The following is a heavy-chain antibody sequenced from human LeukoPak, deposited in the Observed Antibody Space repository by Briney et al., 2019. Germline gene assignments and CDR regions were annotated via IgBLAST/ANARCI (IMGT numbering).Heavy chain of an antibody. CDR3: TTDYYDSSGGTYFDY. CDR2: IKSKTDGGTT. D-gene: IGHD3-22*01. J-gene: IGHJ4*02. V-gene: IGHV3-15*01. CDR1: GFTFSNAW. Sequence: GGSLRLACAASGFTFSNAWMSWVRQAPGKGLEWVGRIKSKTDGGTTDYAAPVKGRFTISRDDSKNTLYLQMNSLKTEDTAVYYCTTDYYDSSGGTYFDYWGQGTLVTVS.